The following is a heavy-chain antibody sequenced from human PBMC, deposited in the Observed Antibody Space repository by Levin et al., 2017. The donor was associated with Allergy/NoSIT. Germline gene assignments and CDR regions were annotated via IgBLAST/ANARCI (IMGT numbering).Heavy chain of an antibody. Sequence: GGSLRLSCAASGFIFRSFGMHWVRQAPGKGLEWVAVISYDGSDTYYADSVKGRFTISRYNSKNTLYLQMNSLRGEDAAVYYCAKDLVFGTSSWSRDFWGQGTLVTVSS. D-gene: IGHD6-13*01. CDR1: GFIFRSFG. CDR2: ISYDGSDT. V-gene: IGHV3-30*18. CDR3: AKDLVFGTSSWSRDF. J-gene: IGHJ4*02.